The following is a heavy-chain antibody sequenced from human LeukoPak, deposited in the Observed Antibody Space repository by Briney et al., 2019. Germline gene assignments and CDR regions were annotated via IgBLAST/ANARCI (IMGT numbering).Heavy chain of an antibody. J-gene: IGHJ3*02. V-gene: IGHV3-9*01. Sequence: GGSLRLSCAASGFTFDDYAMHWVRQAPGKGLEWVSGISWNSGSIGCADSVKGRFTISRDNAKNSLYLQMNSLRAEDTALYYCAKGLRGIQLWLYNGLSHAFDIWGQGTMVTVSS. CDR1: GFTFDDYA. D-gene: IGHD5-18*01. CDR3: AKGLRGIQLWLYNGLSHAFDI. CDR2: ISWNSGSI.